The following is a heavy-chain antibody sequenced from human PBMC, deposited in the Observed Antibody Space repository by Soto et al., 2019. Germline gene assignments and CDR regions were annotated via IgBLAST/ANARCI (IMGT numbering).Heavy chain of an antibody. V-gene: IGHV4-4*02. J-gene: IGHJ6*02. Sequence: RQPPGKGLEWIGEIYHSGSTNYNPSLKSRVTISVDKSKNQFSLKLSSVTAADTAVYYCARIGVGSGSYYYYYYYGMDVWGQGTKVTGS. D-gene: IGHD3-10*01. CDR2: IYHSGST. CDR3: ARIGVGSGSYYYYYYYGMDV.